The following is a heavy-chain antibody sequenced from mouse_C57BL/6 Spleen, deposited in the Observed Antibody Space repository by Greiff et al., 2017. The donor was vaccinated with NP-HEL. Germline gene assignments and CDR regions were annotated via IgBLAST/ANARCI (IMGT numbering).Heavy chain of an antibody. Sequence: EVQLVESGGGLVQPGGSLSLSCAASGFTFTDYYMSWVRQPPGKALEWLGFIRNKANGYTTEYSASVKGRFTISRDNSQSILYLQMNALRAEDSATYYCARSNGYDGYFDVWGTGTTVTVSS. D-gene: IGHD2-2*01. CDR2: IRNKANGYTT. CDR3: ARSNGYDGYFDV. V-gene: IGHV7-3*01. J-gene: IGHJ1*03. CDR1: GFTFTDYY.